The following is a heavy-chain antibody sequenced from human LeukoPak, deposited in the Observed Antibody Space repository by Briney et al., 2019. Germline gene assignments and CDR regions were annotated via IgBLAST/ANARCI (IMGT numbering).Heavy chain of an antibody. CDR3: ARGSYYDSSGYYSN. J-gene: IGHJ4*02. D-gene: IGHD3-22*01. CDR2: ISYDGSNK. CDR1: GFTFSSYA. Sequence: GGSLRLSCAASGFTFSSYAMHWVRQAPGKGLEWVAVISYDGSNKYYADSAKGRFTISRDNSKNTLYLQMNSLRAEDTAVYYCARGSYYDSSGYYSNWGQGTLVTVSS. V-gene: IGHV3-30-3*01.